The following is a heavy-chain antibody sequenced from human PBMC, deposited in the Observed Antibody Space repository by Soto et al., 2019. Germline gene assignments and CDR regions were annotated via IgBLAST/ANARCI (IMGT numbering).Heavy chain of an antibody. CDR1: GGSISSYY. Sequence: PSETMSLTCTVSGGSISSYYWSWIRQPAGKGLEWIGRIYTSGSTNYNPSLKSRVTMSVDTSKNQFSLKLSSVTAADTAVYYCARECAARPAYWFDPWGQGTLVAVS. CDR3: ARECAARPAYWFDP. D-gene: IGHD6-6*01. V-gene: IGHV4-4*07. J-gene: IGHJ5*02. CDR2: IYTSGST.